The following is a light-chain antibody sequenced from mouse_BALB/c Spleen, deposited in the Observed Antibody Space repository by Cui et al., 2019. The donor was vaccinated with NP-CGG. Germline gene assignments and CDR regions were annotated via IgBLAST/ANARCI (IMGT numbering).Light chain of an antibody. CDR2: GTN. Sequence: QPFVTRESALTSSPDGTVTLTCRSSTGAVTTSNYAKWVQEKPDHLFTGLIGGTNNRAPGVPARFSGSLIGDKAALTITGAQTEDEAIYFCALWYSNHWVFGGGTKLTVL. CDR3: ALWYSNHWV. V-gene: IGLV1*01. CDR1: TGAVTTSNY. J-gene: IGLJ1*01.